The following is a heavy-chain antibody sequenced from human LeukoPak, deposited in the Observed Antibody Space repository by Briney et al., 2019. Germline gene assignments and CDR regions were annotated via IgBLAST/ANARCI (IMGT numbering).Heavy chain of an antibody. CDR3: AKGYDLLTAYFDQ. CDR1: GFTFSSYA. J-gene: IGHJ4*02. V-gene: IGHV3-23*01. CDR2: ISGSGAST. Sequence: GGSLRLSCAASGFTFSSYAMNWVRQAPGKGLEWVSGISGSGASTYYAASVQGRFTITRGNPRSTVYLQMNSLRGEDTAVYYCAKGYDLLTAYFDQWGQGTLVTVSA. D-gene: IGHD3-9*01.